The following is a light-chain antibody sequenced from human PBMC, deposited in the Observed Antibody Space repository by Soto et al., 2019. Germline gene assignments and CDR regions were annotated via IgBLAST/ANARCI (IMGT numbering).Light chain of an antibody. CDR2: GTT. V-gene: IGLV1-40*01. CDR3: QSYDSSLSGYV. J-gene: IGLJ1*01. CDR1: TSNIGSNYD. Sequence: QSVLTQPPSVSGVPGQRVTISCTGSTSNIGSNYDVHWYQQLPGAAPKLLIYGTTNRPSGVPDRFSGSKSGTSASLAITGLQAEDEADYFCQSYDSSLSGYVFGTGTKVTVL.